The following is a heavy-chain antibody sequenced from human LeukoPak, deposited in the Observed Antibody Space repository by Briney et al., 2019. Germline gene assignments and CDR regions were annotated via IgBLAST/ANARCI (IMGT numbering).Heavy chain of an antibody. CDR1: GFTFSSSA. CDR3: AKDPSPLYYYDSSGTEDAFDI. CDR2: ISGSGGST. J-gene: IGHJ3*02. D-gene: IGHD3-22*01. Sequence: PGGSLRLSCAASGFTFSSSAMSWVRQVPGKGLEWVSAISGSGGSTYYADSVKGRFTISRDNSKNTLYLQMNSLRAEDTAVYYCAKDPSPLYYYDSSGTEDAFDIWGQGTMVTVSS. V-gene: IGHV3-23*01.